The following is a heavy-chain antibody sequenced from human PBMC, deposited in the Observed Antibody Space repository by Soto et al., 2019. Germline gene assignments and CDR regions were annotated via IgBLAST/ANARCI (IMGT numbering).Heavy chain of an antibody. Sequence: GASVKVSCKASGYTFTRYDINWVRQATGQGLEWMGWMNPNSGNTGYAQKFQGRVTMTRNTSISTAYMELSSLRSEDTAVYYCARGYIVKDYYGMDVWGQGTTVTVSS. CDR1: GYTFTRYD. CDR3: ARGYIVKDYYGMDV. CDR2: MNPNSGNT. J-gene: IGHJ6*02. D-gene: IGHD2-15*01. V-gene: IGHV1-8*01.